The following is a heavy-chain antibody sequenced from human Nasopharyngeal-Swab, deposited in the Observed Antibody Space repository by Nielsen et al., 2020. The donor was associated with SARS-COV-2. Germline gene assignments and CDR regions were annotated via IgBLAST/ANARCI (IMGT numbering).Heavy chain of an antibody. Sequence: GESLKISCAASGFTLSSYAMSWVRQAPGKGLEWVSSISGNTFTTYYTNSVKGRFTISRDNSKNTLSLQMNSLRAEDTAVYYCAKEVGLVGEIANSLFDYWGQGTLVTVSS. CDR2: ISGNTFTT. V-gene: IGHV3-23*01. CDR3: AKEVGLVGEIANSLFDY. D-gene: IGHD3/OR15-3a*01. J-gene: IGHJ4*02. CDR1: GFTLSSYA.